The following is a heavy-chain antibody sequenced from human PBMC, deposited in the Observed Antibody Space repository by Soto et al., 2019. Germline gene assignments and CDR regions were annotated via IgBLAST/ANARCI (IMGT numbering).Heavy chain of an antibody. CDR1: GFTFSSYG. D-gene: IGHD3-9*01. Sequence: GGSLRLSCAASGFTFSSYGMHWVRQAPGKGLEWVAVIWYDGSNKYYADSVKGRFTISRDNSKNTLYLQMNSLRAEDTAVYYCARDGGYDILTGYRPYNWFDPWGQGTLVTVSS. CDR2: IWYDGSNK. V-gene: IGHV3-33*01. CDR3: ARDGGYDILTGYRPYNWFDP. J-gene: IGHJ5*02.